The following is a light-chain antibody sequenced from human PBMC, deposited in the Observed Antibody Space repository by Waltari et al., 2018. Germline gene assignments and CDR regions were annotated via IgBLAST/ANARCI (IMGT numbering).Light chain of an antibody. Sequence: QSALTQPASVSGPPGQSTPISCTGTSIALGAYYYVSWYQHHPGKAPKPMIYEVSNRPSGVSNRFSGPKSGNTASLTISGLQAEDEADYYCSSYTSSSTYVFGTGTKVTVL. V-gene: IGLV2-14*01. CDR1: SIALGAYYY. J-gene: IGLJ1*01. CDR2: EVS. CDR3: SSYTSSSTYV.